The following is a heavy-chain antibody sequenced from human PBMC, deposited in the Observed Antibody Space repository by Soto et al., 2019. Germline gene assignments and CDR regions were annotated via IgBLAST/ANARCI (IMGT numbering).Heavy chain of an antibody. Sequence: PXEALSLSCAASGFTFSTYGMSWVRQAPGKGLEWVANINEDGSEKYYVDSVEGRFTISRDNAKNSLYLQMTSLRAEDTALYYCARGWGYFDSSGFPYLYAMDVWGQGTTVTVSS. V-gene: IGHV3-7*01. CDR2: INEDGSEK. D-gene: IGHD3-22*01. CDR1: GFTFSTYG. J-gene: IGHJ6*02. CDR3: ARGWGYFDSSGFPYLYAMDV.